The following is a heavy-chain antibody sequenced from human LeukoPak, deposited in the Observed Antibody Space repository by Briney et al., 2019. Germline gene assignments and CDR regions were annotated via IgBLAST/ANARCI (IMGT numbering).Heavy chain of an antibody. Sequence: ASVKVSCKASGYTIISYGISWVRQAPGQGLEWMGWINAYNGNTDYAQKFQGRVTMTTDTSTSTTYMELRSLRSDDTAVYYCARDPRYSGLGNYWGQGTLVTVSS. D-gene: IGHD5-12*01. CDR2: INAYNGNT. CDR1: GYTIISYG. CDR3: ARDPRYSGLGNY. J-gene: IGHJ4*02. V-gene: IGHV1-18*01.